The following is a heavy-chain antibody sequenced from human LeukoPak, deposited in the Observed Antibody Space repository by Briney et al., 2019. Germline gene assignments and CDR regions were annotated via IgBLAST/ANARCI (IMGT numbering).Heavy chain of an antibody. CDR3: AKDVAPDSGWDLDY. CDR2: IYNSGAKI. D-gene: IGHD6-19*01. V-gene: IGHV3-23*01. CDR1: GLTFSTYS. J-gene: IGHJ4*02. Sequence: GGSLRLSCAVSGLTFSTYSMTWARQGPGKGLEWVSSIYNSGAKIFYADSVKGRFTISRDNSKNMLYLLMNSLRVEDTAVYYCAKDVAPDSGWDLDYWGQGTLVTVSS.